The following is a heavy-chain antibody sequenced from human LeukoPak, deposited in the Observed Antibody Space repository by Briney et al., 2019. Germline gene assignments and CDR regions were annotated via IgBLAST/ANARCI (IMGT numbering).Heavy chain of an antibody. D-gene: IGHD3-10*01. CDR2: INHSGST. CDR1: GGSFSGYY. Sequence: PSETLSLTCAVYGGSFSGYYWSWIRQPPGKGLEWIEEINHSGSTNYNPSLKSRDTISVDTSRNQFSLKLSSVTAADTAVYYCAREKLLWFGLDPWGQGTLVTASS. CDR3: AREKLLWFGLDP. V-gene: IGHV4-34*01. J-gene: IGHJ5*02.